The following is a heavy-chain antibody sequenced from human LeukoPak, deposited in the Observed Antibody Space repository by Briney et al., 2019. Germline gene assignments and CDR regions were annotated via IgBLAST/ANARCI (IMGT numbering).Heavy chain of an antibody. J-gene: IGHJ4*02. V-gene: IGHV1-69*02. CDR3: APHIPDDYSNYHFDY. CDR1: GGTFSSYT. D-gene: IGHD4-11*01. CDR2: IIPILGIA. Sequence: ASVKVSCKASGGTFSSYTISWVRQAPGQGLEWMGRIIPILGIANYAQKFQGRVMITADKSTSTAYMELSSLRSEDTAVYYCAPHIPDDYSNYHFDYWGQGTLVTVSS.